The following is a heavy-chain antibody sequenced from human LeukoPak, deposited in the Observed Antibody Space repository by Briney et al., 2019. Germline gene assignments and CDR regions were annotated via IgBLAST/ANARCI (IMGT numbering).Heavy chain of an antibody. CDR2: ISAGNGNT. CDR3: ARALVRYSDHPYFFDC. Sequence: ASVKVSCKASGYTFSNYAMNWVRQAPEQRLEWMGWISAGNGNTKYSQKFQDRVTITRDTSASTAYMELSSLRSEDTAVYYCARALVRYSDHPYFFDCWGQGTLVTVSS. J-gene: IGHJ4*02. D-gene: IGHD5-18*01. CDR1: GYTFSNYA. V-gene: IGHV1-3*01.